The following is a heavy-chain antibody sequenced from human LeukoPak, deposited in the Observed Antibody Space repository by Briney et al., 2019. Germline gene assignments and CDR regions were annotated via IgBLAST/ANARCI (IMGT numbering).Heavy chain of an antibody. D-gene: IGHD2-2*01. CDR2: ISYDGSNK. CDR1: GFTFSSYA. Sequence: PGGSLRLSCAASGFTFSSYAMHWVRQAPGKGLEWVAVISYDGSNKYYADSVKGRFTISRDNSKNTLYLQMNSLRAEDTAVYYCARDQESFIVVVPASYGMDVWGQGTTVTVSS. J-gene: IGHJ6*02. V-gene: IGHV3-30*04. CDR3: ARDQESFIVVVPASYGMDV.